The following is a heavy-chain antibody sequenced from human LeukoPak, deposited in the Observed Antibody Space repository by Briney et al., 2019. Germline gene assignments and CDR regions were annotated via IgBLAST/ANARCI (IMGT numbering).Heavy chain of an antibody. CDR2: ISYDGSNK. CDR3: AKEEDYGDYPGWAFDS. CDR1: GFTFSSYG. V-gene: IGHV3-30*18. Sequence: GRSLRLSCAASGFTFSSYGMHWVRQAPGKGLEWVAVISYDGSNKYYADSVKGRFTISRDNSKNTLYLQMNSLRAEDTAVYYCAKEEDYGDYPGWAFDSWGQGTMVTVSS. J-gene: IGHJ3*02. D-gene: IGHD4-17*01.